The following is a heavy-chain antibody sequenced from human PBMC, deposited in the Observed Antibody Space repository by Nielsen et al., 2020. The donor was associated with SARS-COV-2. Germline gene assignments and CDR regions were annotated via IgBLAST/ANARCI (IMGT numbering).Heavy chain of an antibody. V-gene: IGHV3-21*04. CDR3: AKDTAVGSYYYYMDV. Sequence: VRQAPGKGLEWVSCISGSSSYIYYADSVKGRFTISRDNAKNSLYLQMNSLRAEDTALYYCAKDTAVGSYYYYMDVWGKGTTVTVSS. J-gene: IGHJ6*03. D-gene: IGHD6-19*01. CDR2: ISGSSSYI.